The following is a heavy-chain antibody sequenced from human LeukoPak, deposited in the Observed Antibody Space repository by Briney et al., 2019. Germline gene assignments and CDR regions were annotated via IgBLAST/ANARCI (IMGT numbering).Heavy chain of an antibody. V-gene: IGHV4-4*07. Sequence: SETLSLTCTVSGGSITNHYWSWIRQPTGKELEWIGRVCSTGSTKYNPSLESRVTMSVDKSSNRFSLRLRSVTAADTAVYYCARDLLGDYGTFDIWGQGTMVTVSS. J-gene: IGHJ3*02. CDR3: ARDLLGDYGTFDI. CDR2: VCSTGST. D-gene: IGHD4-17*01. CDR1: GGSITNHY.